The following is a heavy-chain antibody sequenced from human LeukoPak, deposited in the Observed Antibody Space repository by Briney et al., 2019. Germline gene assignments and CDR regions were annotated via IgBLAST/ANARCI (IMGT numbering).Heavy chain of an antibody. D-gene: IGHD3-22*01. CDR2: IIPIFGTA. CDR3: AVSPTHDSSGYYYETSIDY. J-gene: IGHJ4*02. CDR1: GGTFSSYA. Sequence: SVKVSCKASGGTFSSYAISWVRQAPGQGLEWTGRIIPIFGTANYAQKFQGRVTITTDESTSTAYMELSSLRSEDTAVYYCAVSPTHDSSGYYYETSIDYWGQGTLVTVSS. V-gene: IGHV1-69*05.